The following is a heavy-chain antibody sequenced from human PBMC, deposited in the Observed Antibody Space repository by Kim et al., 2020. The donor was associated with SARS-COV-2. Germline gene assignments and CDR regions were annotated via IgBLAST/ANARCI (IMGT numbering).Heavy chain of an antibody. CDR3: ARDEYDSDY. V-gene: IGHV3-66*01. J-gene: IGHJ4*02. CDR2: ST. D-gene: IGHD3-22*01. Sequence: STYYADYGKGRFTISRDNSKNTRYLQMNSLRAEDTAVYYCARDEYDSDYWGQGTLVTVSS.